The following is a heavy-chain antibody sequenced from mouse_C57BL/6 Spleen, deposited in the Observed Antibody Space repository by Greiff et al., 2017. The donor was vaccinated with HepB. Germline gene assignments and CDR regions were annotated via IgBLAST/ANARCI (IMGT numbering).Heavy chain of an antibody. Sequence: ESGPGLVKPSQSLSLTCSVTGYSITSGYYWNWIRQFPGNKLEWMGYISYDGSNNYNPSLKNRISITRDTSKNQFFLKLNSVTTEDTATYYCARDWTGTADYWGQGTTLTVSS. D-gene: IGHD4-1*01. J-gene: IGHJ2*01. V-gene: IGHV3-6*01. CDR2: ISYDGSN. CDR1: GYSITSGYY. CDR3: ARDWTGTADY.